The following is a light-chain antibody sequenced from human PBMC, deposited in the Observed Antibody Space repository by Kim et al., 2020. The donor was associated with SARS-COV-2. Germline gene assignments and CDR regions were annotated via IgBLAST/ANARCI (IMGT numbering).Light chain of an antibody. CDR2: EAS. Sequence: DIQMTQSPSTLSASVGDRVTITCRASQSINNWMAWYQQKPGKAPKVLIQEASTLESGVPSRFSGSGFGTEFTLTISSLQPDDSATYYCQQYKGYSRTFGQGTKLEI. CDR1: QSINNW. CDR3: QQYKGYSRT. V-gene: IGKV1-5*01. J-gene: IGKJ2*01.